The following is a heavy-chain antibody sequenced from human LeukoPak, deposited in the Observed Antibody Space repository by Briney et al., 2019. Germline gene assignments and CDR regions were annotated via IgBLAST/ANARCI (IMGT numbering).Heavy chain of an antibody. J-gene: IGHJ4*02. D-gene: IGHD5-18*01. CDR2: IYYSGST. CDR1: GGSISSYY. Sequence: PSETLSLTCTVSGGSISSYYWSWIRQPPGKGLEWIGYIYYSGSTKYNPSLKSRVSISVDTSKNQFSLKLSSVTAADTAVYYCASHRGYSYGYYFDYWGQGTLVTVSS. V-gene: IGHV4-59*08. CDR3: ASHRGYSYGYYFDY.